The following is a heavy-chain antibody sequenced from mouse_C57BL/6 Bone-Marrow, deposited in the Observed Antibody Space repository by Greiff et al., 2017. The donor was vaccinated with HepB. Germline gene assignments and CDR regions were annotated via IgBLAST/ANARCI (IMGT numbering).Heavy chain of an antibody. J-gene: IGHJ2*01. V-gene: IGHV5-17*01. D-gene: IGHD1-1*02. CDR3: ASGGLWPYFDY. Sequence: EVMLVESGGGLVKPGGSLKLSCAASGFTFSDYGMHWVRQAPEKGLEWVAYISSGSSTIYYADTVKGRFTISRDNAKNTLFLQMTSLRSEDTAMYYCASGGLWPYFDYWGQGTTLTVSS. CDR1: GFTFSDYG. CDR2: ISSGSSTI.